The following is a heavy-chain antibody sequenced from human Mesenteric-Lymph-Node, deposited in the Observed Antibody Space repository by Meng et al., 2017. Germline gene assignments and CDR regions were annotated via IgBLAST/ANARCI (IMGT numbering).Heavy chain of an antibody. V-gene: IGHV1-18*04. D-gene: IGHD3-10*01. CDR1: GYTFTSYY. J-gene: IGHJ4*02. Sequence: ASVKVSCKASGYTFTSYYMHWVRQAPGQGLEWMGWISAYNGNTNYAQKLQGRVTMTTDTSTSTAYMELRSLRSDDTAVYYCAGGRYYGSVPFDYWGQGTLVTVSS. CDR3: AGGRYYGSVPFDY. CDR2: ISAYNGNT.